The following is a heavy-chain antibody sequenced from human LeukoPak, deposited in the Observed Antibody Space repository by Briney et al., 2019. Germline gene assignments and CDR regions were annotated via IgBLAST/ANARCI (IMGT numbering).Heavy chain of an antibody. J-gene: IGHJ4*02. CDR2: IYPGDSET. CDR1: GYSFSSYW. D-gene: IGHD4-17*01. Sequence: GESLKISCKGSGYSFSSYWIGWVRQLPGKGLEWMGIIYPGDSETRYSPSFQGQVNNAADKSISTAFLQWSSLKASDTAMYYCARPGRATVTRLDYWGQGTLVTVTS. V-gene: IGHV5-51*01. CDR3: ARPGRATVTRLDY.